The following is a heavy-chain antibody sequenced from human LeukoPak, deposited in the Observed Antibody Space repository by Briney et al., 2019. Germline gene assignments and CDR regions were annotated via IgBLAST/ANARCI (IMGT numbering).Heavy chain of an antibody. J-gene: IGHJ4*02. CDR2: INPNSGGT. CDR3: ARDSMVADAHDFDY. D-gene: IGHD2-15*01. V-gene: IGHV1-2*02. Sequence: ASVKVSCKASGYTFTGYYMHWVRQAPGQGLEWMGWINPNSGGTNYAQKFQGRVTMTRDTSISTAYMELSRLRSEDTAVYYCARDSMVADAHDFDYWGQGALVTVSS. CDR1: GYTFTGYY.